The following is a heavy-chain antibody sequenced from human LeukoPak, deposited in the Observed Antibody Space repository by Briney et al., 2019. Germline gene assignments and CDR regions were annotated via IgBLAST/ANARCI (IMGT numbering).Heavy chain of an antibody. V-gene: IGHV3-30*18. J-gene: IGHJ4*02. CDR2: ISYDGSNK. D-gene: IGHD5-12*01. Sequence: PGGSLRLSCAASGFTFSSYGMHWVRQAPGKGLEWVAVISYDGSNKYYADSVKGRFTISRDNSKNTPYLQMNSLRAEDTAVYYCAKDGKWLRFPDYWGQGTLVTVSS. CDR3: AKDGKWLRFPDY. CDR1: GFTFSSYG.